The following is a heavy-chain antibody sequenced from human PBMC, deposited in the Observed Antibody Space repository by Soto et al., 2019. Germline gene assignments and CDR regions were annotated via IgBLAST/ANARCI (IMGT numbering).Heavy chain of an antibody. Sequence: GGSLRLSCAASGFTFSSYAMSWVRQAPGKGLEWVSAISGSGGSTYYADSVKGRFTISRDNSKNTLYLQMNSLRAEDTAVYYCAGWSGRFDYYGMDVWGQGTTVTVSS. CDR3: AGWSGRFDYYGMDV. CDR2: ISGSGGST. D-gene: IGHD3-3*01. J-gene: IGHJ6*02. V-gene: IGHV3-23*01. CDR1: GFTFSSYA.